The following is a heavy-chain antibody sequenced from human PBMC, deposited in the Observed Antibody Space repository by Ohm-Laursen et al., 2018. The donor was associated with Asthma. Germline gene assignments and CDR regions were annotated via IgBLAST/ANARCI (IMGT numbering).Heavy chain of an antibody. CDR1: GASFSTYY. V-gene: IGHV4-59*12. J-gene: IGHJ6*02. Sequence: SDTLSLTCTLSGASFSTYYWGWIRQPPGKGLEWIGYIYSTGSTNYNPSLESRVTISIDTSTNQFSLKLSSVTAADTAVYYCARDKHSNYRYYYYGMDVWGQGTTVTVSS. D-gene: IGHD4-11*01. CDR3: ARDKHSNYRYYYYGMDV. CDR2: IYSTGST.